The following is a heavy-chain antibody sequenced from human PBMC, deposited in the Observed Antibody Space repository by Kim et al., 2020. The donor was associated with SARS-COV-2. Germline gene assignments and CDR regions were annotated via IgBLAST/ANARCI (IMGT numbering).Heavy chain of an antibody. CDR3: ARDKAYYGSGSYYARRERRYYYGMDV. Sequence: SETLSLTCTVSGGSISSYYWSWIRQPPGKGLEWIGYIYYSGSTNYNPSLKSRVTISVDTSKNQFSLKLSSVTAADTAVYYCARDKAYYGSGSYYARRERRYYYGMDVWGQGTPVTVSS. D-gene: IGHD3-10*01. J-gene: IGHJ6*02. CDR1: GGSISSYY. V-gene: IGHV4-59*01. CDR2: IYYSGST.